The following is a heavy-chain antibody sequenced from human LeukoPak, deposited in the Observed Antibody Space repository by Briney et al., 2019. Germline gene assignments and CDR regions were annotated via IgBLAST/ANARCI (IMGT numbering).Heavy chain of an antibody. CDR1: GGSISSYY. V-gene: IGHV4-4*07. CDR3: ARASNSNPRNYYSYYMDV. D-gene: IGHD4-11*01. CDR2: IYTSGST. Sequence: PSETLSLTCTVSGGSISSYYWSWIRQPAGKGLEWIGRIYTSGSTNYNPSLKSRVTMSVDTSKNQFSLKLSSVTAADTAVYYCARASNSNPRNYYSYYMDVWGKGPTATVSS. J-gene: IGHJ6*03.